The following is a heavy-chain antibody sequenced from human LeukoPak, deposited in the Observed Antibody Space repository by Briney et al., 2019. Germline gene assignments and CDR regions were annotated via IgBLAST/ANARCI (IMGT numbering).Heavy chain of an antibody. CDR3: ARDPDPYSSGPDAFDI. CDR1: GFTFNSYA. CDR2: IYSGGST. D-gene: IGHD6-19*01. Sequence: PGGSLRLSCTASGFTFNSYAMAWVRQAPGQGLEWVSVIYSGGSTYYADSVKGRFTISRDNSKNTLYLQMNSLRAEDTAVYYCARDPDPYSSGPDAFDIWGQGTMVTVSS. V-gene: IGHV3-53*01. J-gene: IGHJ3*02.